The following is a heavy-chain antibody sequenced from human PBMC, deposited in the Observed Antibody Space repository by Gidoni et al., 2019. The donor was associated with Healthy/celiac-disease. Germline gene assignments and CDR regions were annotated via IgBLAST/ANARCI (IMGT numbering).Heavy chain of an antibody. CDR3: ARDLLSGSGK. V-gene: IGHV3-21*01. D-gene: IGHD3-10*01. J-gene: IGHJ4*02. CDR1: GFTFSSYS. Sequence: EVQLVESGGGMVKPGGSLRRSCAASGFTFSSYSMNWVRQAPGKGLEWVSSISSSSSYISYADSVKGRFTISRDNAKNSLYLQMNSLRAEDTAVYYCARDLLSGSGKWGQGTLVTVSS. CDR2: ISSSSSYI.